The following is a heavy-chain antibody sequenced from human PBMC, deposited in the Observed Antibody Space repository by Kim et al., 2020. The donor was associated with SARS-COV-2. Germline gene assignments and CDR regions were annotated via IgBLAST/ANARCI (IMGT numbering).Heavy chain of an antibody. CDR2: GSEK. D-gene: IGHD1-26*01. J-gene: IGHJ4*02. CDR3: ATDGASFEY. Sequence: GSEKYDADYVKGRVTISGDNAKNSQYLQMSTLRAEDSAVYYCATDGASFEYWGQGTLVTVSS. V-gene: IGHV3-7*03.